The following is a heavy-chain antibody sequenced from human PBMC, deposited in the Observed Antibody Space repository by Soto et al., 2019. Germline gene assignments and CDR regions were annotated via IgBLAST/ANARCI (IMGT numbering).Heavy chain of an antibody. CDR3: ARLRDYYDSSGYFFEALDY. CDR1: GDRDSSKSAA. CDR2: TYYMSKWYN. V-gene: IGHV6-1*01. Sequence: SQTLSLTCPIPGDRDSSKSAAWNWVRQSPSKGLECLGRTYYMSKWYNDDAVSVKSRITINPDTPKNQFSLQLNSVTPEDTAVYFCARLRDYYDSSGYFFEALDYWGQGTLVTVSS. J-gene: IGHJ4*02. D-gene: IGHD3-22*01.